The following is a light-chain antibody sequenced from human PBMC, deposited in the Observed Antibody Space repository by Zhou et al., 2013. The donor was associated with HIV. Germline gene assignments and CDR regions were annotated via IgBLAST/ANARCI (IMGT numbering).Light chain of an antibody. CDR2: SAS. J-gene: IGKJ2*01. CDR1: QGISDW. Sequence: DIQMTQSPSSVSASVGDRVTITCRASQGISDWLAWFQQKPGKAPNLLIYSASSLQSGVPSRFSGSGSGTDFTLTISSLQPEDFSTYYCQQSYSTPPYTFGQGTKLEIK. CDR3: QQSYSTPPYT. V-gene: IGKV1-12*01.